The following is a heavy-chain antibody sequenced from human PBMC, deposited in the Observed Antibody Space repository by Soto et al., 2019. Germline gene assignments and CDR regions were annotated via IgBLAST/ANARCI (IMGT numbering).Heavy chain of an antibody. CDR3: ASIFSPFGLLHFDWVPPFDY. CDR2: LYYGGST. V-gene: IGHV4-39*01. J-gene: IGHJ4*02. D-gene: IGHD3-9*01. Sequence: AETLSLTCTVSGASISSISYYWGWIRQPPGKGLEWIWSLYYGGSTDYNPSLKSRVSVSIDTSKNQFSLKLTSVSAGDTAVYYCASIFSPFGLLHFDWVPPFDYWGQGILVTVSS. CDR1: GASISSISYY.